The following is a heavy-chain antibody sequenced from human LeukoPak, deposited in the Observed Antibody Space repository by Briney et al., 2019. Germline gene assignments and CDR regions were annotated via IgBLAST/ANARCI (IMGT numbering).Heavy chain of an antibody. V-gene: IGHV1-8*01. CDR2: MNPNSGNT. CDR1: VYTFTSYD. D-gene: IGHD1-14*01. CDR3: ARLFLSQPEYYYYYYMDV. Sequence: ASVKVSCKASVYTFTSYDINWVRQATGQGLEWMGWMNPNSGNTGYAQKFQGRVTMTRNTSISTAYMELSSLRSEDTAVYYSARLFLSQPEYYYYYYMDVWGKGTTVTVSS. J-gene: IGHJ6*03.